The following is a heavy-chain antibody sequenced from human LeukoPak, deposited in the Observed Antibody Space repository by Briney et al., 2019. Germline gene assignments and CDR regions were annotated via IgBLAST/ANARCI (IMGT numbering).Heavy chain of an antibody. CDR2: ISSSSNNK. J-gene: IGHJ6*02. CDR1: GFTFSNYN. Sequence: GGSLRLSCAASGFTFSNYNMNWVRQAPGKGLEWVSSISSSSNNKRYADSVKGRFTISRDNGNNSLYLQVNGLRAEDTAIYYCVRLRLRLREDYYYYYGMDVWGQGTTVIVSS. CDR3: VRLRLRLREDYYYYYGMDV. V-gene: IGHV3-21*01.